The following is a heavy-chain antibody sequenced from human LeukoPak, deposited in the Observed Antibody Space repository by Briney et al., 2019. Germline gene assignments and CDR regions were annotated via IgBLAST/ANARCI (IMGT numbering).Heavy chain of an antibody. CDR2: IYYSGST. J-gene: IGHJ4*02. V-gene: IGHV4-39*01. CDR3: ARLKQLAGGFDY. Sequence: SETLSLTCSVSGGSISSSSYYWGWIRQPPGKGLEWIGSIYYSGSTYYNPSLKSRVTISVDTSKNQFSLKLSSVTAADTAVYYCARLKQLAGGFDYWGQGTLVTVSS. CDR1: GGSISSSSYY. D-gene: IGHD6-6*01.